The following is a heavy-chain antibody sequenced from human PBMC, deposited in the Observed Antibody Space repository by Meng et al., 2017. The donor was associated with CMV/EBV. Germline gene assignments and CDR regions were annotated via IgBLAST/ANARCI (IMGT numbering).Heavy chain of an antibody. D-gene: IGHD3-22*01. J-gene: IGHJ4*02. Sequence: LSLTCTVSGGSISSYYWSWIRQPPGKGLEWVAVISYDGSNKYYADSVKGRFTISRDNSKNTLYLQMNSLRAEDTAVYYCARGTHYYDSSGYKIDYWGQGTLVTVSS. CDR2: ISYDGSNK. CDR3: ARGTHYYDSSGYKIDY. V-gene: IGHV3-30*03. CDR1: GGSISSYY.